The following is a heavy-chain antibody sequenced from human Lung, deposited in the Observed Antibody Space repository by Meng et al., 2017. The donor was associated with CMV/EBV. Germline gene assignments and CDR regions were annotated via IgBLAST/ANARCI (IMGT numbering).Heavy chain of an antibody. J-gene: IGHJ4*02. Sequence: GESLKISCAASGFSFSTSWMSWVRRAPGKGLEWVANIYQDGNEKYYVESVRGRFTISRANAKNSLYLQMNSLRAEDTAVYLCAKEIDPAVAGNQGYFDYWGQGALVTVSS. CDR2: IYQDGNEK. V-gene: IGHV3-7*01. CDR1: GFSFSTSW. D-gene: IGHD6-19*01. CDR3: AKEIDPAVAGNQGYFDY.